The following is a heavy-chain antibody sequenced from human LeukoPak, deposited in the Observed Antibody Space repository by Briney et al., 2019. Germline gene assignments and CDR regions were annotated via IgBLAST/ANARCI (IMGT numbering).Heavy chain of an antibody. CDR3: ARGAYDILTGYLFDY. J-gene: IGHJ4*02. V-gene: IGHV1-69*13. D-gene: IGHD3-9*01. Sequence: GGSVKVSCKASGGTFSSYAISWVRQAPGQGLEGMGVIIPIFGTANSAQKFQGRVTITADESTSTAYMELSSLRSEDTGVYDSARGAYDILTGYLFDYWGQGTLVTVSS. CDR2: IIPIFGTA. CDR1: GGTFSSYA.